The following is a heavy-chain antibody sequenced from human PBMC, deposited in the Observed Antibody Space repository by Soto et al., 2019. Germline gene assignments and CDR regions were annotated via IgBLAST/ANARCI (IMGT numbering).Heavy chain of an antibody. Sequence: PGGSLRLSCAASGFTFSSYAMSWVRQAPGKGREWVSAISGSGGSTYYAPSVRGRFTIPIDNSKNTLYLQMNSLRAEDTAVYYCAKGGNWGWDYFDYWSQGTLVTVS. CDR2: ISGSGGST. D-gene: IGHD7-27*01. CDR3: AKGGNWGWDYFDY. V-gene: IGHV3-23*01. CDR1: GFTFSSYA. J-gene: IGHJ4*02.